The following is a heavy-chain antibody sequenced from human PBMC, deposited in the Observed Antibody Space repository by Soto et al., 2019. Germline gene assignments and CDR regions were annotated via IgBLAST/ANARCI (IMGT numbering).Heavy chain of an antibody. V-gene: IGHV3-33*01. J-gene: IGHJ5*02. D-gene: IGHD6-6*01. CDR2: IWYDGSNK. CDR3: ARKGQLAQGGWFDP. CDR1: GFTFSSYG. Sequence: QVQLVESGGGVVQPGRSLRLSCAASGFTFSSYGMHWVRQAPDKGLEWVAVIWYDGSNKYYADSVKGRFTISRDNSKNTLYLQMNSLRAEDTAVYYCARKGQLAQGGWFDPWGQGTLVTVSS.